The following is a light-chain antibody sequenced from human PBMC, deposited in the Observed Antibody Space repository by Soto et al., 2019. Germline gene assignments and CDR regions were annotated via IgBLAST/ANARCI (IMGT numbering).Light chain of an antibody. V-gene: IGKV3-20*01. Sequence: EPVLTQSPGTLSLSPGERATLSCRTIQSVSASQLAWYQQKPGQAPRLLIYGISKRAAGIPDRFTGSGSGTDFTLTIDGLEPEDFAVYYCQQYGSSPTWTFGQGTKVDIK. CDR1: QSVSASQ. J-gene: IGKJ1*01. CDR3: QQYGSSPTWT. CDR2: GIS.